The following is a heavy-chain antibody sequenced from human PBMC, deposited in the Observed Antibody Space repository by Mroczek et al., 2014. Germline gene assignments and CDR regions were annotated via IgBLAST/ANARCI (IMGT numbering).Heavy chain of an antibody. CDR3: ASLPRTTYGFGSFDY. CDR1: GGSISSGDYY. Sequence: QVQLQESGPGLVKPSQTLSLTCTVSGGSISSGDYYWSWIRQPPGKGLEWIGYIYYSGSTYYNPSLKSRVTISVDTSKNQFSLKLSSVTAADTAAYYCASLPRTTYGFGSFDYVGPREPWSTVSS. D-gene: IGHD3-10*01. V-gene: IGHV4-30-4*01. CDR2: IYYSGST. J-gene: IGHJ4*02.